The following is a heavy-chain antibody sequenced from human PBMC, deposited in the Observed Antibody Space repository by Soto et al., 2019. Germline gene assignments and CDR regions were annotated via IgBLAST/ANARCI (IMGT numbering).Heavy chain of an antibody. D-gene: IGHD2-2*01. CDR3: ARAQLVGYYFDY. V-gene: IGHV4-30-4*08. CDR2: IYYSGST. J-gene: IGHJ4*01. CDR1: GGSINSGDYY. Sequence: QVQLQESGPGLVKPSQTLSVTCIVSGGSINSGDYYWSWIRQPPGKGLEWIGYIYYSGSTYYNPSLTSRVIISVDKAKTQVPLKLSSVTAEDTAVYYCARAQLVGYYFDYWGHGTLLTVSS.